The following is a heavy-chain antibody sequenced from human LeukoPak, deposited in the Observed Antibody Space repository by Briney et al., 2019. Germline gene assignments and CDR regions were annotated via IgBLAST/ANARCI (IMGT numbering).Heavy chain of an antibody. CDR3: ARAGSGGYDTLLRDPTWFDP. CDR2: INHSGST. V-gene: IGHV4-34*01. D-gene: IGHD5-12*01. CDR1: GGSFSGYS. J-gene: IGHJ5*02. Sequence: SETLSLTCAVYGGSFSGYSWSWIRQPPGKGLEWIGEINHSGSTNYNPSLKSRVTISVNTSTNQFSLKLSAVTAADTIVYYCARAGSGGYDTLLRDPTWFDPWGQGTLVTVSS.